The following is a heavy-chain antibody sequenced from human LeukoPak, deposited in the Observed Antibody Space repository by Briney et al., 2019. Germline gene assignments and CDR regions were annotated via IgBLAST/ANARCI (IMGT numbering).Heavy chain of an antibody. CDR3: AKGGSYYDILTGPVWFDP. D-gene: IGHD3-9*01. J-gene: IGHJ5*02. CDR2: ISSDGNNK. CDR1: GFTFSSYG. Sequence: QPGRSLRLSCAASGFTFSSYGMHWVRQAPGKGLEWGAVISSDGNNKYYADSVKGRFTISRDNAKNTLYLHMNSLRAEDTAVYYCAKGGSYYDILTGPVWFDPWGQGTLVTVSS. V-gene: IGHV3-30*18.